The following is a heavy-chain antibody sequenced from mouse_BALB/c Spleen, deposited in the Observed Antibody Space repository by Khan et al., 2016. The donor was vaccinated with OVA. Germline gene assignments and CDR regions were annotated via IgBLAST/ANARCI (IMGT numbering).Heavy chain of an antibody. D-gene: IGHD1-1*02. CDR3: ESGGGGDRCGY. J-gene: IGHJ3*01. CDR1: GYRFTDFT. Sequence: QVQLKESGAELVRPGVSVKISCKGSGYRFTDFTIHWVKQSHAKSLEWIGVISTYYGDADYNQKFKGKATMTVAKSSSTAYMELARLTSEDSAIFYGESGGGGDRCGYWGQGTRVTVAA. CDR2: ISTYYGDA. V-gene: IGHV1S137*01.